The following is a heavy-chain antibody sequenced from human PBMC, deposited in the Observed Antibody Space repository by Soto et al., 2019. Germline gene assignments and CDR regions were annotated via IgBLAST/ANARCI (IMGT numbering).Heavy chain of an antibody. J-gene: IGHJ6*02. CDR1: GFTSSGHA. CDR2: IWYDGSNK. V-gene: IGHV3-33*01. D-gene: IGHD6-19*01. CDR3: ARDGQSLAPYALDV. Sequence: QVQVVESGGGVVQPGMSLRLSCTASGFTSSGHAMHWVRQPPGKGLEWVAQIWYDGSNKYYADSVKGRFTISRDNSKNTLYVQMDSLSVEDTAVYYCARDGQSLAPYALDVWGQGTSVTVSS.